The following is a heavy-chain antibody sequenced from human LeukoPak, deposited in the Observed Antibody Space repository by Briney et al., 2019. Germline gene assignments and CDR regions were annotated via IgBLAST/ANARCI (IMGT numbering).Heavy chain of an antibody. CDR2: ISSSGSNK. CDR3: ARGSAMTIGN. CDR1: GFTFSSYE. Sequence: TGGSLRLSCAASGFTFSSYEMNWVRQAPGKGLEWVSYISSSGSNKYYADSVRGRFTISRDNAKNSLFLQMNSLRSDDTAVYYCARGSAMTIGNWGQGTLVTVSS. J-gene: IGHJ4*02. D-gene: IGHD4/OR15-4a*01. V-gene: IGHV3-48*03.